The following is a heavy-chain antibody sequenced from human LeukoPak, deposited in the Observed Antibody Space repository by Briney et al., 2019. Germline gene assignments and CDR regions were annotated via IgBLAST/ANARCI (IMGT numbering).Heavy chain of an antibody. Sequence: GASVKVSCKASGYTFTGYYMHWVRQAPGQGLEWMGWINTNTGNPTYAQGFTGRFVFSLDTSVSTAYLQISSLKAEDTAVYYCARVARTTVTTPYYYYGMDVWGQGTTVTVSS. J-gene: IGHJ6*02. D-gene: IGHD4-17*01. CDR1: GYTFTGYY. V-gene: IGHV7-4-1*02. CDR3: ARVARTTVTTPYYYYGMDV. CDR2: INTNTGNP.